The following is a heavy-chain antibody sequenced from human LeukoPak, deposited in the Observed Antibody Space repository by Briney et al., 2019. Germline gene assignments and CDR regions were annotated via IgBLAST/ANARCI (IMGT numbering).Heavy chain of an antibody. V-gene: IGHV3-9*03. CDR1: GFTFDDYA. D-gene: IGHD3-22*01. J-gene: IGHJ4*02. CDR3: AKGHTYYYDSSGYYYFDY. Sequence: GGSLRLSCAASGFTFDDYAMHWVRPAPRKGLEWVSGISWNSGSIGHADSVKGRFTISRDNAKKSLYLRMNGLRAEDMALYYCAKGHTYYYDSSGYYYFDYWGQGTLVTVSS. CDR2: ISWNSGSI.